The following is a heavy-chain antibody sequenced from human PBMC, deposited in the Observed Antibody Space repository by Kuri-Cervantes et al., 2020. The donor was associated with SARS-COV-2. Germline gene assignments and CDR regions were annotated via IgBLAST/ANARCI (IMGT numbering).Heavy chain of an antibody. CDR1: GFTFSSYG. D-gene: IGHD3-22*01. CDR2: IWYDGSNK. J-gene: IGHJ4*02. CDR3: ARAMIVAVAFDY. Sequence: GGSLRLSCAASGFTFSSYGMHWVRQAPGKGLEWVAVIWYDGSNKYYADSVKGRFTISRDNSKNTLYLQMNSLRAEDTAVYYCARAMIVAVAFDYWGQGTLVTVSS. V-gene: IGHV3-33*01.